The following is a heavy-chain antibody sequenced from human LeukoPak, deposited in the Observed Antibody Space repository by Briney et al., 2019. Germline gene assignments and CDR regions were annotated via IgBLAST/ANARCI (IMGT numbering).Heavy chain of an antibody. J-gene: IGHJ6*03. CDR3: ARVAEDPYYYYYIDV. V-gene: IGHV1-18*01. Sequence: ASVKVSCKASVYTFTTYGISWVRQAPGQGLEWMGWITAYNGNTNYAQRLQGRVTMTTDTSTSTAYMELRSLRSDDTAVYYCARVAEDPYYYYYIDVWGKGTTVTVSS. CDR2: ITAYNGNT. CDR1: VYTFTTYG. D-gene: IGHD2-21*01.